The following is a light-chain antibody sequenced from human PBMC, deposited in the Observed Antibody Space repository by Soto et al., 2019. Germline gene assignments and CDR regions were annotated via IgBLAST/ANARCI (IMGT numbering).Light chain of an antibody. Sequence: ELLMTQSPATLSVSPGEPANISCRASQSVSTKLAWYQQKPCQAPRLLINGASTRATGVPARFSGWGSGTEFTLTISSLQSEDFAVYYCQQYHNWPTITFGQGTRLEIK. J-gene: IGKJ5*01. CDR2: GAS. CDR1: QSVSTK. V-gene: IGKV3-15*01. CDR3: QQYHNWPTIT.